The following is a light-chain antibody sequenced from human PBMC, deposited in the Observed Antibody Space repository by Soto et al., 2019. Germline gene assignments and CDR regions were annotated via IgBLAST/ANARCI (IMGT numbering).Light chain of an antibody. CDR1: QSVDSY. CDR2: DAS. J-gene: IGKJ1*01. Sequence: EIVLTQSPATLSLPPGQRASVSSRASQSVDSYLAWYQQKVGQAHRLLIYDASNRATGIPARFSGSGSGTDFTLTISRLETEDFAVYYCKHRSNWPPTFGKGTKVDIK. CDR3: KHRSNWPPT. V-gene: IGKV3-11*01.